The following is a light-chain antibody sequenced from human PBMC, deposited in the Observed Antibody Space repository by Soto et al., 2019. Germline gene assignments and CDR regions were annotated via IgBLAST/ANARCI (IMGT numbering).Light chain of an antibody. CDR2: EAA. Sequence: EIVLTQSPATLSSSPGERATLSFSASQTVGVGLAWYQHKPGQAPRLIIYEAANRAAGIPARFSGSGSGTDFTLTINSLEPEDFAVYYCQQRNVWPPITFGQGTRLEIK. CDR3: QQRNVWPPIT. CDR1: QTVGVG. V-gene: IGKV3-11*01. J-gene: IGKJ5*01.